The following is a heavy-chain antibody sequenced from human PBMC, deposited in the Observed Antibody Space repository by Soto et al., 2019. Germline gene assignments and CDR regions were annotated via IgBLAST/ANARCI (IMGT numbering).Heavy chain of an antibody. CDR1: GGSFSRYY. V-gene: IGHV4-34*02. Sequence: QVQLQQWGARLLRPSDTLSLTCAVYGGSFSRYYWTWIRQPPGKGLEWIGEVSQTGGTNYNPSFVSRATISLDPSKNQFSLKLTSVTAADTAMYYCARDQPLRYFYDTSEPFDVWGHGTMVTVSS. CDR2: VSQTGGT. D-gene: IGHD3-9*01. CDR3: ARDQPLRYFYDTSEPFDV. J-gene: IGHJ3*01.